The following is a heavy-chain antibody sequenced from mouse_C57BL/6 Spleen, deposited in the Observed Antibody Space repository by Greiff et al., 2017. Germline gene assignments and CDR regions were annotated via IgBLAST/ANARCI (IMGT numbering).Heavy chain of an antibody. D-gene: IGHD2-4*01. J-gene: IGHJ4*01. Sequence: EVKLMESGGGLVKPGGSLKLSCAASGFTFSDYGMHWVRQAPEKGLEWVAYISSGSSTIYYADTVKGRFTISRDNAKNTLFLQMTSLRSEDTAMYYCARQDDYDGRNAMDYWGQGTSVTVSS. V-gene: IGHV5-17*01. CDR3: ARQDDYDGRNAMDY. CDR1: GFTFSDYG. CDR2: ISSGSSTI.